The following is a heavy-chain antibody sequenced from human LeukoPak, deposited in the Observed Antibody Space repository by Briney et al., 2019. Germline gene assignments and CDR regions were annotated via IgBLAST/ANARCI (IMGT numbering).Heavy chain of an antibody. D-gene: IGHD6-13*01. J-gene: IGHJ6*02. CDR3: ARVRAAGTGYYYGMDV. CDR2: IYSGGST. Sequence: GGSLRLSCAASGFTVSSNYTSWVRQAPEKGLEWVSVIYSGGSTYYADSVKGRFTISRHNSKNTLYLQMNSLRAEDTAVYYCARVRAAGTGYYYGMDVWGQGTTVTVSS. CDR1: GFTVSSNY. V-gene: IGHV3-53*04.